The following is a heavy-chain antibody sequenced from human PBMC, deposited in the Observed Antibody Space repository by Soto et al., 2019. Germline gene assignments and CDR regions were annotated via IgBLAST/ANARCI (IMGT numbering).Heavy chain of an antibody. CDR1: GFTFSSYA. Sequence: QVQLVESGGGVVQPGRSLRLSCAASGFTFSSYAMHWVRQAPGKGLEWVAVISYDGSNKYYADSVKGRFTISRDNSKNTLYLQMNSLRAEDTAVYYCARSPPDHGDAFDIWGQGTMVTVS. CDR2: ISYDGSNK. V-gene: IGHV3-30-3*01. J-gene: IGHJ3*02. CDR3: ARSPPDHGDAFDI.